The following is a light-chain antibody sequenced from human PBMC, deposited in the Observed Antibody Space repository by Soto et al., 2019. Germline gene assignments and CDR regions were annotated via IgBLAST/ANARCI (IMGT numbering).Light chain of an antibody. CDR3: QQYYRWRT. V-gene: IGKV3-15*01. CDR1: RSISSS. CDR2: GAS. Sequence: EIVMTQSPATLSVSPGERVTLSCRASRSISSSLAWYQHKPGQAPRLLIYGASTRATGISARFSGSGSGTEFTLTISSLQSEDFAVYYCQQYYRWRTFGQGTKVEF. J-gene: IGKJ1*01.